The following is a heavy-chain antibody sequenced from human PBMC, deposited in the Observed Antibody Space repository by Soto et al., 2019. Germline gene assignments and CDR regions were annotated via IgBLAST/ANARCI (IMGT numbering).Heavy chain of an antibody. CDR1: GYTFTSYH. J-gene: IGHJ3*02. CDR3: ASPYYDILTAGIGDAFDI. D-gene: IGHD3-9*01. V-gene: IGHV1-18*04. CDR2: ISSSNGNT. Sequence: GASVKVSCKASGYTFTSYHMHWVRQAPGQGLEWMGLISSSNGNTSYAQKLQGRVTMTTDTSTSTAYMELRSLRSDDTAVYYCASPYYDILTAGIGDAFDIWGQGTMVTVSS.